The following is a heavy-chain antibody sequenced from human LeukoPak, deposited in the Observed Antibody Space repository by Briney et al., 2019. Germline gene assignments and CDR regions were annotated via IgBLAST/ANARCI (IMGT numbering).Heavy chain of an antibody. Sequence: PGGSLRLSCAASGFTYSSYGMHWVRQAPGKGLEWVAVISYDGSNKYYADSVKGRFTISRGNSKNTLYLQMNSLRAEDTAVYYCVWELDAFDIWGQGTMVTVPS. CDR2: ISYDGSNK. CDR1: GFTYSSYG. J-gene: IGHJ3*02. V-gene: IGHV3-30*03. CDR3: VWELDAFDI.